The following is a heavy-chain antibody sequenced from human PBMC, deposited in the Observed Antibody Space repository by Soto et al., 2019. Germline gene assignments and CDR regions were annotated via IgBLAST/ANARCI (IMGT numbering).Heavy chain of an antibody. Sequence: QVQLVESGGGVVQPGRSLRLSCAASGFTLSSYGMHWVRQAPGKGLEWVAVIWHDDKYYVNSVKGRLTISRDNSKDTLYLEMSSLRAEDTAVYYCARDQILYGGNAFDSWGQGTLVTVSS. D-gene: IGHD2-15*01. V-gene: IGHV3-33*01. J-gene: IGHJ4*02. CDR1: GFTLSSYG. CDR3: ARDQILYGGNAFDS. CDR2: IWHDDK.